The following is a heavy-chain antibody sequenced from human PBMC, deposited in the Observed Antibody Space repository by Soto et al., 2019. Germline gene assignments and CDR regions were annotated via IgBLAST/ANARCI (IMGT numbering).Heavy chain of an antibody. Sequence: QVQLQESGPGLVKPSGTLSLTCDVSSGSISSSNWWSWGRQSPGRGLEWIGEISHGGTTNYNPSLESRVNMSLDKSRNQFSLKLTSVTAADTAVYYCATQTYSYNWHRWGQGTLVTVSS. J-gene: IGHJ5*02. CDR3: ATQTYSYNWHR. CDR1: SGSISSSNW. CDR2: ISHGGTT. V-gene: IGHV4-4*02. D-gene: IGHD1-1*01.